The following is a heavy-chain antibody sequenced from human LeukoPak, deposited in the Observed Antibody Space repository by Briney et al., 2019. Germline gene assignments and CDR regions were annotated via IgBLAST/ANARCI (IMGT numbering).Heavy chain of an antibody. CDR1: GFTFSSYA. V-gene: IGHV3-23*01. CDR3: ANPFSTSSYYVFDY. CDR2: ITGTGGST. Sequence: GGSLRLSCAASGFTFSSYAMSWVRQAPGEGLEWVSVITGTGGSTNYADSVKGRFTISRDNSKNTLYLQMNSLRAEDTAVYYCANPFSTSSYYVFDYWGQGTLVTVSS. J-gene: IGHJ4*02. D-gene: IGHD2-2*01.